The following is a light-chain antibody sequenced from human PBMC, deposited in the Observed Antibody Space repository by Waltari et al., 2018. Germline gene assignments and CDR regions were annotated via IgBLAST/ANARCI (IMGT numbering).Light chain of an antibody. Sequence: QSVLTQPPSASGTPGQRVTIPCSGSHSNLGSNYVSWYQQLPGTAPKLLIYKDRQRPSGVPDRFSGSKSGTSASLAISGLRSEDEADYYCAAWDDSLSGPIFATGTKVTV. CDR1: HSNLGSNY. CDR3: AAWDDSLSGPI. V-gene: IGLV1-47*01. CDR2: KDR. J-gene: IGLJ1*01.